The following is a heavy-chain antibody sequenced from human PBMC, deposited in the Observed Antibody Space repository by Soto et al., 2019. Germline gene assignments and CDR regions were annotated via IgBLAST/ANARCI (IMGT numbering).Heavy chain of an antibody. CDR1: GYTFTSYD. J-gene: IGHJ2*01. V-gene: IGHV1-8*01. Sequence: QVQLVQSGAEVKEPGASVKVSCKASGYTFTSYDINWVRQATGQGLEWMGWTNPNSGNTGYAQNFQDRVIMTRDTSTSTANMERGKLRSEDSAVYYCTRRATSGCSWFFDLWGRGTLVSVSS. CDR2: TNPNSGNT. D-gene: IGHD6-19*01. CDR3: TRRATSGCSWFFDL.